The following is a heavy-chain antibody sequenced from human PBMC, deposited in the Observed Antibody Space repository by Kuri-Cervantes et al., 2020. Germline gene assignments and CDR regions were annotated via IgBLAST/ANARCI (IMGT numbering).Heavy chain of an antibody. D-gene: IGHD3-22*01. V-gene: IGHV3-48*02. Sequence: GSLRLSCAASGFTFSSYSMNWVRQAPGKGLEWVSYISSSSSAIYYADSVKGRFTISRDNAKNSLYLQMNSLRDEDTAVYYCARDRGSSGYYPPWYFDLWGHGTLVTVSS. CDR2: ISSSSSAI. CDR3: ARDRGSSGYYPPWYFDL. J-gene: IGHJ2*01. CDR1: GFTFSSYS.